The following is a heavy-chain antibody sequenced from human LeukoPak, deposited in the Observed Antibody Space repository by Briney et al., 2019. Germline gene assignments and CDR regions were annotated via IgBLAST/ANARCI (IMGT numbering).Heavy chain of an antibody. CDR2: IYYSGST. Sequence: PSETLSLTCTVSGGSISSYYWSWIRQPPGKGLEWIGYIYYSGSTNYNPSLKSRVTISIDTSKNQFSLKLSSVTAADTAVYYCARDGVSGIPDYWGQGTLVTVCS. V-gene: IGHV4-59*01. CDR3: ARDGVSGIPDY. D-gene: IGHD3-16*01. J-gene: IGHJ4*02. CDR1: GGSISSYY.